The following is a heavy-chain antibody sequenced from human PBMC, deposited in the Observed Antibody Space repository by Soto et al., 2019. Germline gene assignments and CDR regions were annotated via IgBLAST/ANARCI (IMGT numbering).Heavy chain of an antibody. D-gene: IGHD3-16*01. CDR1: SGSIFTTNW. CDR3: ARKPDVATAKVGGGYVFDV. V-gene: IGHV4-4*02. Sequence: QVQLQESGPGLVKPSGTLSLTCAASSGSIFTTNWWSWVRPSPGRGLQWIGDISHSGSPKYNPSLKSRASISIDKSKDRFFLNLTSVTAADTAVYYCARKPDVATAKVGGGYVFDVWGQGTMVTVSS. J-gene: IGHJ3*01. CDR2: ISHSGSP.